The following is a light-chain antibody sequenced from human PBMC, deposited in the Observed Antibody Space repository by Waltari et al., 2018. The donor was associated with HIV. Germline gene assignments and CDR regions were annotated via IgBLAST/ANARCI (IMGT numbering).Light chain of an antibody. CDR1: NIGDKS. CDR2: YDT. Sequence: YALTQPPSVSVAPGRTARIACEGNNIGDKSVHWYQQKPGQAHILVIYYDTDRPSGIPERFSGANSGNTASLIISRVEAGDEADYYCQVWDTTTDQYVFGTGTKVTV. CDR3: QVWDTTTDQYV. J-gene: IGLJ1*01. V-gene: IGLV3-21*04.